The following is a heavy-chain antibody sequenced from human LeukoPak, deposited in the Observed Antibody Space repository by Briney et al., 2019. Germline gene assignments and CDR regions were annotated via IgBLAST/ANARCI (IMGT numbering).Heavy chain of an antibody. D-gene: IGHD4-17*01. V-gene: IGHV4-4*02. J-gene: IGHJ5*02. CDR1: GGSISSSNW. Sequence: SETLSLTCAVSGGSISSSNWWSWVRQPPGKGLEWIGYIYYSGSTYYNPSLKSRVTISVDTSKNQFSLKLSSVTAADTAVYYCAREPRGAMTTVTTWGQGTLVTVSS. CDR2: IYYSGST. CDR3: AREPRGAMTTVTT.